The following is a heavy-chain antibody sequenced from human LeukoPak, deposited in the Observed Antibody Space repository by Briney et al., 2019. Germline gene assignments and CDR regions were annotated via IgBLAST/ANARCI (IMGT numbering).Heavy chain of an antibody. CDR1: GGSISSYY. Sequence: PSETLSLTCTVSGGSISSYYWSWIRQPPGKGLEWIGYIYTSGSTNYNPSLKSRVTISVDTSKNQFSLKLSSVTAADTAVYYCARFTSSYMDVWGKGTTVTVSS. V-gene: IGHV4-4*09. CDR3: ARFTSSYMDV. J-gene: IGHJ6*03. CDR2: IYTSGST.